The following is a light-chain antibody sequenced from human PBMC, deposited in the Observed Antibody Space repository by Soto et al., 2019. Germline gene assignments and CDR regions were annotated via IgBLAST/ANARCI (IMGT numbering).Light chain of an antibody. CDR3: QQSYSIPYT. V-gene: IGKV1-39*01. J-gene: IGKJ2*01. Sequence: DIQMTQSQSSLSASVGDRVTITCRASQSITTYLNWYQQTPGKAPKLLIYVASGLQSGVPSRFSGSGSGTGFTLTISSLQTEDFAQYECQQSYSIPYTFGKGTKVEIK. CDR2: VAS. CDR1: QSITTY.